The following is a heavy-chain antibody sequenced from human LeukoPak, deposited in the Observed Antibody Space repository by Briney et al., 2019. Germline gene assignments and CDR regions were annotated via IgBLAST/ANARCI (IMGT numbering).Heavy chain of an antibody. J-gene: IGHJ4*02. V-gene: IGHV3-23*01. CDR1: GFTFHTYA. CDR2: ISGGGDTT. D-gene: IGHD6-19*01. CDR3: ARGLYSSGWSDFDY. Sequence: GGSLRLSCAASGFTFHTYAMSWVRQAPGKGLEWVSSISGGGDTTNYADSVKGRFIISRDNSKNTLYLQMNSLRAEDTAVYYCARGLYSSGWSDFDYWGQGTLVTVSS.